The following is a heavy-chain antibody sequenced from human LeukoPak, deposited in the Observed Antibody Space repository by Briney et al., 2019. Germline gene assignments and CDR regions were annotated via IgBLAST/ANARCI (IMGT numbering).Heavy chain of an antibody. J-gene: IGHJ3*02. CDR1: GFTFSSFS. V-gene: IGHV3-21*01. CDR3: ARVLYNRGAFDI. Sequence: GGSLRLSCAASGFTFSSFSMNWVRQAPGKGLEWVSSISSRSSYIFYADSVKGRFTISRDNAKNSPYLQMNSLRAEDTAVYYCARVLYNRGAFDIWGQGTMVTVSS. D-gene: IGHD1-14*01. CDR2: ISSRSSYI.